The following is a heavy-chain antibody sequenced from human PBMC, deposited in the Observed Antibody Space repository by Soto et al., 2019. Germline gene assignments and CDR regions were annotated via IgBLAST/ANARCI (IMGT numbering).Heavy chain of an antibody. CDR3: ARGGRARYGFDF. CDR1: GFTFSNSA. V-gene: IGHV3-23*01. Sequence: GGSLRLSCAASGFTFSNSAMSWVRQAPGKGLDWVSGISDSGGSTYYADSVKGRFTISRDNSKNTLYLQMSSLRAEYTAVYYCARGGRARYGFDFWGQGTLVTVSS. J-gene: IGHJ4*02. D-gene: IGHD1-1*01. CDR2: ISDSGGST.